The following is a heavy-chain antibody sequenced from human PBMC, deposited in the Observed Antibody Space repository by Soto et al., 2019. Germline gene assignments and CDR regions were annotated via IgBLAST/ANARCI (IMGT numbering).Heavy chain of an antibody. V-gene: IGHV4-31*03. Sequence: PSETLSLTCPVSGGSISNGGYYWSWIRHHPGKGLEWIGYIYYSGSTYYNPSLKSRVTISVDTSKNQFSLKLSSVTAADTAVYYCARDALKSGGNWFDPWGQATLVTASS. J-gene: IGHJ5*02. CDR2: IYYSGST. D-gene: IGHD1-26*01. CDR3: ARDALKSGGNWFDP. CDR1: GGSISNGGYY.